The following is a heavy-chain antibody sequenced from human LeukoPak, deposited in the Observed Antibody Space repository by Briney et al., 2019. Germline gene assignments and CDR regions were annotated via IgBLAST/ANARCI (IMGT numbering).Heavy chain of an antibody. CDR1: GGSISSYY. D-gene: IGHD6-13*01. CDR2: IYYSGTT. V-gene: IGHV4-59*08. Sequence: SETLSLTCTVSGGSISSYYWSWIRQPPGKGLEWIGYIYYSGTTIYNPSLKSRITISVDTSKNQFSLKLSSVTAADTAVYYCARPSSRSPYYFDYWGQGTLVTVSS. J-gene: IGHJ4*01. CDR3: ARPSSRSPYYFDY.